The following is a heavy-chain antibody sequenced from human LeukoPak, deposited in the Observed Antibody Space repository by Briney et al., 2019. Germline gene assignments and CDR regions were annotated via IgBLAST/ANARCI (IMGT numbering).Heavy chain of an antibody. Sequence: SVKVSCKASGDIFTNYGFSWVRQAPGQGLEWMGGIFPNLGTPNYAQKFQDRVTITADESTSTAYMELSSLRSEDTAVYYCARVRLPTVTTIGYHMDVWGKGTTVTVSS. J-gene: IGHJ6*03. CDR2: IFPNLGTP. V-gene: IGHV1-69*13. CDR3: ARVRLPTVTTIGYHMDV. CDR1: GDIFTNYG. D-gene: IGHD4-17*01.